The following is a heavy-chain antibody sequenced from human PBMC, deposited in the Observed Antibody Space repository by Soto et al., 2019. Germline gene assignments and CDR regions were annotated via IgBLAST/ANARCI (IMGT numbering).Heavy chain of an antibody. CDR1: RVTFSNHT. D-gene: IGHD4-17*01. CDR2: INPSGGST. Sequence: GASVKVSCKASRVTFSNHTICWVRQAPGQGLEWMGIINPSGGSTSYAQKFQGRVTMTRDTSTSTVYMELSSLRSEDTAVYYCATTVTTSFDPWGQGTLVTVSS. V-gene: IGHV1-46*03. J-gene: IGHJ5*02. CDR3: ATTVTTSFDP.